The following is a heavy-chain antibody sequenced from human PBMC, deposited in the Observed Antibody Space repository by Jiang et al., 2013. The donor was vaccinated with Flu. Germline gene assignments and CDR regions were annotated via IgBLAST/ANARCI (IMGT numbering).Heavy chain of an antibody. Sequence: KVSCKASGFTFTNSAVQWVRQARGQRLEWIGWIVVGSDYANFAQKFQERVTITRDMSRSTAYMELSNLRSDDTAVYYCAANRDSGSGGFAYWGQGTRVTVS. J-gene: IGHJ4*02. D-gene: IGHD6-19*01. CDR1: GFTFTNSA. V-gene: IGHV1-58*01. CDR2: IVVGSDYA. CDR3: AANRDSGSGGFAY.